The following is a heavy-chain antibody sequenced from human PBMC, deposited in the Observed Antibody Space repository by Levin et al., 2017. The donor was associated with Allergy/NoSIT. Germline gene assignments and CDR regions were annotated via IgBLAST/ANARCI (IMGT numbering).Heavy chain of an antibody. CDR1: GYSFTSYW. V-gene: IGHV5-51*01. CDR3: ARRGTRDYYYYMDV. D-gene: IGHD1-1*01. CDR2: IYPGDSDT. Sequence: GGSLRLSCQGSGYSFTSYWIGWVRQMPGKGLEWMGIIYPGDSDTRYSPSFQGQVTISADKSISTAYLQWSSLKASDTAIYYCARRGTRDYYYYMDVRGKGTTVTVSS. J-gene: IGHJ6*03.